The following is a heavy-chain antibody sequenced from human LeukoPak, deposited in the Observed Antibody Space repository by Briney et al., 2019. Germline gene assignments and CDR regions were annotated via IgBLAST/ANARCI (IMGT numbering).Heavy chain of an antibody. CDR1: GFTFSDYY. J-gene: IGHJ4*02. D-gene: IGHD3-22*01. CDR2: ISSSGSTI. CDR3: ARVPYYYDSSGYWGYFDY. Sequence: PGGSLRLSCAASGFTFSDYYMSWIRQAPGKGPEWVSYISSSGSTIYYADSVKGRFTISRGNAKNSLYLQMNSLRAEDTAVYFCARVPYYYDSSGYWGYFDYWGQGTLVTVSS. V-gene: IGHV3-11*04.